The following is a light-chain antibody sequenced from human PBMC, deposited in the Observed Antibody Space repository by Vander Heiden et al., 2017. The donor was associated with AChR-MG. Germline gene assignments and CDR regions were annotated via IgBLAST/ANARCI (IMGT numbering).Light chain of an antibody. V-gene: IGKV3-20*01. CDR1: QSVSSSY. CDR3: QQYGSSPFT. J-gene: IGKJ3*01. CDR2: ASS. Sequence: EIVLTQSPGTLSLSPGEGATLSCRASQSVSSSYLAWYQQKPGQAPRLLIYASSNRATGIPDRFSGRGSGTDFTLTISRLEPEDFAVYYCQQYGSSPFTFGPGTKVDIK.